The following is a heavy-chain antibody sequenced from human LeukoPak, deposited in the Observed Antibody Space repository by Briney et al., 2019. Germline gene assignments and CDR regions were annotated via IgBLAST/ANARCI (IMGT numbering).Heavy chain of an antibody. J-gene: IGHJ3*02. V-gene: IGHV3-21*01. CDR1: GFTFSSYS. Sequence: GGSLRLSCAASGFTFSSYSMNWVRQAPGKGLEWVSSISSSSSYIYYADSVKGRFTIYRDNAKNSLYLQMNSLRAEDTAVYYCARVCSTSCSYHDAFDIWGQGTMVTASS. CDR3: ARVCSTSCSYHDAFDI. D-gene: IGHD2-2*01. CDR2: ISSSSSYI.